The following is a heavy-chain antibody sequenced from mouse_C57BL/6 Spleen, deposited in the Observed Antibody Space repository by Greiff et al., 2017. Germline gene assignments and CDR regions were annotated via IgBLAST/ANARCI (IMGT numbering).Heavy chain of an antibody. V-gene: IGHV1-18*01. J-gene: IGHJ1*03. CDR1: GYTFTDYN. Sequence: EVQLQQSGPELVKPGASVQIPCKASGYTFTDYNMDWVKQSHGKSLEWIGDITPNNGGTIYNQTFKGKATLTVDKSSSTAYMELRSLTSEDTAVYYCARATTVVDWYFDVWGTGTTGTVSS. CDR2: ITPNNGGT. CDR3: ARATTVVDWYFDV. D-gene: IGHD1-1*01.